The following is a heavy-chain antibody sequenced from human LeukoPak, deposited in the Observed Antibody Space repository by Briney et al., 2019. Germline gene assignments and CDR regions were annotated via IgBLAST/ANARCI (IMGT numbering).Heavy chain of an antibody. D-gene: IGHD2-21*01. CDR2: ISSSSTTK. J-gene: IGHJ4*02. V-gene: IGHV3-11*04. Sequence: GRCLRLACAAAAFTFSAYYMSWIRQAPGNGLEWVSYISSSSTTKYYTDSVKGRFTISRDNAKNSLYLQMNSLRAEDTDVYYCARDSVGRVNYFDYWGQGTLVTVSS. CDR1: AFTFSAYY. CDR3: ARDSVGRVNYFDY.